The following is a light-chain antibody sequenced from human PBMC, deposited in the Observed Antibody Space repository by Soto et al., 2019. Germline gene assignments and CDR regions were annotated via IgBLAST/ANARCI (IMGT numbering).Light chain of an antibody. Sequence: EVVLTQSPVTLSLSPGERATLSCRASQSFRGLLAWYQQKPGQAPRLLIYDAYNRATGIPPRFIGSGAGTDCTRTISSLEPEDAEVYDCQQRHMWPITFGQGTRLEIK. CDR2: DAY. CDR1: QSFRGL. J-gene: IGKJ5*01. V-gene: IGKV3-11*01. CDR3: QQRHMWPIT.